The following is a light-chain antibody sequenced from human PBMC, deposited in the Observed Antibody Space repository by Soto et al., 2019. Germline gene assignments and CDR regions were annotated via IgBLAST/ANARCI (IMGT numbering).Light chain of an antibody. J-gene: IGKJ4*01. Sequence: EIALTQSPGTLSLSPLERATLSCRASQSVSSSYLAWYRQKPGQAPRLLIHGASSRATGISDRFSGSGSGTDFTLTISRLEPEDFAVYYCQQYGRSLTFGGGTKVDIK. V-gene: IGKV3-20*01. CDR2: GAS. CDR3: QQYGRSLT. CDR1: QSVSSSY.